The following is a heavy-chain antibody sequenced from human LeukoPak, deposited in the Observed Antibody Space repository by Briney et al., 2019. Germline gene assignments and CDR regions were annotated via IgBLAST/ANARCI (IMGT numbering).Heavy chain of an antibody. V-gene: IGHV3-7*01. CDR1: GFTFSSYW. D-gene: IGHD1-26*01. Sequence: GGSLRLSCAASGFTFSSYWMNWVRQAPGKGLEWVANIKQDGSDKYYVDSVKGRFTISRDNAKKSLYLQMNSLRAEDTAVYYCARGSSAGASLRHDYWGQGTLVTVSS. CDR2: IKQDGSDK. J-gene: IGHJ4*02. CDR3: ARGSSAGASLRHDY.